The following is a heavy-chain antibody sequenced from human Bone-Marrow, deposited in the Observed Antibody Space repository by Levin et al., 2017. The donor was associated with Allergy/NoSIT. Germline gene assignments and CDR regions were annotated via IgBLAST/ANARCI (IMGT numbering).Heavy chain of an antibody. V-gene: IGHV4-31*03. Sequence: LRLSCTVSGGSISSGGYYWSWIRQHPGKGLEWIGYISYSGSTYYNPSLKIRVTISVDTSKNQFSLKLSSVTAADTAVYYCAGDVGYCSSTSCQNRFDYWGQGTLVTVSS. D-gene: IGHD2-2*01. CDR1: GGSISSGGYY. CDR2: ISYSGST. J-gene: IGHJ4*02. CDR3: AGDVGYCSSTSCQNRFDY.